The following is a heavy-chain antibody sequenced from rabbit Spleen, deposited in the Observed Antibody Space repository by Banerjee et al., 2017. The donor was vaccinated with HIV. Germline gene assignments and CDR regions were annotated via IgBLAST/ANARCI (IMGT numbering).Heavy chain of an antibody. CDR3: ARDVDISYIRFTL. CDR1: GFSFGDRDV. CDR2: INAATGNP. D-gene: IGHD1-1*01. V-gene: IGHV1S45*01. J-gene: IGHJ4*01. Sequence: QEQLVESGGGLVQPTGSLTLTCTASGFSFGDRDVMCWVRQAPGKGLEWIACINAATGNPVYATWAKVRFPISRTSSTTVTLRMTRLTAADMATYFCARDVDISYIRFTLWGPGTLVTVS.